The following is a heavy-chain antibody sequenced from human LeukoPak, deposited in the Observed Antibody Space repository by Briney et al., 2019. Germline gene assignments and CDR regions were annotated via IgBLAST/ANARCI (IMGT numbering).Heavy chain of an antibody. D-gene: IGHD2-2*01. CDR3: ARDPFRTDWVTAGRTVYQRPPVYFDY. J-gene: IGHJ4*02. CDR2: IIPIFGTA. Sequence: ASAKVSCKASGGTFSSYAISWVRQAPGQGLEWMGGIIPIFGTANYAQKFQGRVTITADESTSTAYMELSSLRSEDTAVYYCARDPFRTDWVTAGRTVYQRPPVYFDYWGQGTLVTVSS. CDR1: GGTFSSYA. V-gene: IGHV1-69*13.